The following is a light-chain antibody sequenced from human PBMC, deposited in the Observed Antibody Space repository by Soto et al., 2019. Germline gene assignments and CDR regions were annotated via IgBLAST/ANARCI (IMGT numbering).Light chain of an antibody. Sequence: DIQMTQSPSSLSASVGDRVTITFHASQDISNYLNWYQQKPGKAPKLLIYDASNLETGVPSRFSGSGSGTDFTFTISSLQPEDIATYYCQQYDNLPLTVGGGTKVEIK. V-gene: IGKV1-33*01. CDR1: QDISNY. J-gene: IGKJ4*01. CDR3: QQYDNLPLT. CDR2: DAS.